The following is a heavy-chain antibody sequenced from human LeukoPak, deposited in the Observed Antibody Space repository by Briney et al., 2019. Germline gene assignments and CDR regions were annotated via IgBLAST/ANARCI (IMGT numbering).Heavy chain of an antibody. V-gene: IGHV4-38-2*02. Sequence: SETLSPTCTVSGYSISSGYYWGWIRQPPGKGLEWIGSIYHSGSTYYNPSLKSRVTISVDTSKNQFSLKLSSVTAADTAVYYCARVITYYYDSRGGYWGQGTLVTVSS. CDR3: ARVITYYYDSRGGY. CDR1: GYSISSGYY. J-gene: IGHJ4*02. CDR2: IYHSGST. D-gene: IGHD3-22*01.